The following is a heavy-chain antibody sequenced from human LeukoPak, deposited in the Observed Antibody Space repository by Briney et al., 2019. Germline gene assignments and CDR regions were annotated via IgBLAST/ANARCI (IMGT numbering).Heavy chain of an antibody. D-gene: IGHD6-19*01. CDR3: ARHGSGWSFDY. V-gene: IGHV4-4*02. CDR1: GGSITSTNW. Sequence: SGTLSLTCGVSGGSITSTNWWSWVRQPPGQGLEWIGEISLSGLTNYNPSLKSRVTMALDKSKNHLSLNLNSVTAADTAVFYCARHGSGWSFDYWGQGTLVTVSS. CDR2: ISLSGLT. J-gene: IGHJ4*02.